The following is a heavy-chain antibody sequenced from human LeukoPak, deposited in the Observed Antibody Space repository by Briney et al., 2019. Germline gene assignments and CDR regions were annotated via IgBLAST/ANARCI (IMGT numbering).Heavy chain of an antibody. CDR1: GYTFTGYS. Sequence: ASVKVSCKASGYTFTGYSVHWVRQAPGQGLEWMGRINPNSGATDYAQKFQGRVTMTRDTSTSTVYMELSSLRPEDTAVYYCARVAQYSNGCHYWGQGTLVTVSS. V-gene: IGHV1-2*06. J-gene: IGHJ4*02. D-gene: IGHD6-19*01. CDR3: ARVAQYSNGCHY. CDR2: INPNSGAT.